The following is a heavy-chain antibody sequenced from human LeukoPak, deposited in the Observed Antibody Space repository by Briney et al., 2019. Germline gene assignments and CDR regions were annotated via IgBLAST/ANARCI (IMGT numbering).Heavy chain of an antibody. CDR1: GFTIISNH. CDR2: IYSGGSI. CDR3: ARDWQFDY. J-gene: IGHJ4*02. Sequence: PGGSLILSCAASGFTIISNHMSWVRQAPGKGLEWVSVIYSGGSIYYADSVKGRFTISRDNSKNTLYLQMNSLRAEDTAVYYCARDWQFDYWGQGTLVTVSS. V-gene: IGHV3-53*01.